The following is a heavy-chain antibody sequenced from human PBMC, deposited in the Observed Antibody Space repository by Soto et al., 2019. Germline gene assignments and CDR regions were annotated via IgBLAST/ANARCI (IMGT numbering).Heavy chain of an antibody. CDR2: INSDGSST. V-gene: IGHV3-74*01. D-gene: IGHD3-10*01. Sequence: GGSLSLSCAASGFTFSSYWMHWVRQAPGTGLVWVSRINSDGSSTTYADSVKGRFTISRDNAKNTLYLQMNSLRAEDTAVYYCARDRSLASYYYYYYGMDVWGQGTTVTVSS. J-gene: IGHJ6*02. CDR3: ARDRSLASYYYYYYGMDV. CDR1: GFTFSSYW.